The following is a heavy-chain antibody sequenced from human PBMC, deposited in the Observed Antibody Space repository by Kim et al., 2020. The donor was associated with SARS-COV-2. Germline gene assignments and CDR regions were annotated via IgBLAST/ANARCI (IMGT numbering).Heavy chain of an antibody. J-gene: IGHJ3*02. Sequence: PSLKSRVTISVDTSKNQFSLKLSSVTAADTAVYYCARGSKAAAGNNAFDIWGQGTMVTVSS. CDR3: ARGSKAAAGNNAFDI. V-gene: IGHV4-34*01. D-gene: IGHD6-13*01.